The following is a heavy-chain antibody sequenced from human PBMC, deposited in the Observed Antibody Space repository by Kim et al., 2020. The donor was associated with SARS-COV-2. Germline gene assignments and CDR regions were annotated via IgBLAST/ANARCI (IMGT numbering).Heavy chain of an antibody. V-gene: IGHV3-33*01. CDR2: IWSDGTDK. CDR1: GFNFDHYG. CDR3: AREAASYRGWLDS. D-gene: IGHD6-19*01. J-gene: IGHJ4*02. Sequence: GGSLRLSCAASGFNFDHYGIHWVRQAPGAGLEWVAMIWSDGTDKFYADSLKGRFTISRDNSKNTVSLQINGLGANDTAVYYCAREAASYRGWLDSWGQGTLVTVSS.